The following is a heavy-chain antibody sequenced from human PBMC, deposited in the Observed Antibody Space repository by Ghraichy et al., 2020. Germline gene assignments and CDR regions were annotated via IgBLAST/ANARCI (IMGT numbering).Heavy chain of an antibody. CDR3: ARLDGYNYVDY. V-gene: IGHV4-39*01. D-gene: IGHD5-24*01. Sequence: SETLSLTCTVSGGSISSSSYYWVWIRPPPGKGLEWIGSIYYSGSTYYNPSLKSRVTISVDTSKNQFSLKLSSVTAADTAVYYCARLDGYNYVDYWGQGTLVTVSS. CDR2: IYYSGST. J-gene: IGHJ4*02. CDR1: GGSISSSSYY.